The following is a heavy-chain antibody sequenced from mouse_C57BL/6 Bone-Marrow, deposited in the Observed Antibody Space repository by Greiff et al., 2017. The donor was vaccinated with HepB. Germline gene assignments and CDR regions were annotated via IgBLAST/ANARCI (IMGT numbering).Heavy chain of an antibody. CDR3: TTDGYAMDY. CDR2: IDPENGDT. D-gene: IGHD2-3*01. J-gene: IGHJ4*01. Sequence: EVQLVESGAELVRPGASVKLSCTASGFNIKDDYMHWVKQRPEQGLEWIGWIDPENGDTEYASKFQGKATITADTSSNTAYLQLSSLTSEDTAVYYCTTDGYAMDYWGQGTSVTVSS. CDR1: GFNIKDDY. V-gene: IGHV14-4*01.